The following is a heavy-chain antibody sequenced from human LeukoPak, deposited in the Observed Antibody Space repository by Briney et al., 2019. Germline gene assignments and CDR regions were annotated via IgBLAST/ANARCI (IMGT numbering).Heavy chain of an antibody. CDR1: GGSISSSSAY. J-gene: IGHJ4*02. V-gene: IGHV4-39*07. CDR3: ARGLSSQWLPLDH. D-gene: IGHD6-19*01. Sequence: SETLSLTCTVSGGSISSSSAYWGWIRQPPGKGLEWIGSIYYSKNTYYNPSLKSRVTISADTSKNQFSLTLGSVTAADTAVYYCARGLSSQWLPLDHWGQGTLVTVSS. CDR2: IYYSKNT.